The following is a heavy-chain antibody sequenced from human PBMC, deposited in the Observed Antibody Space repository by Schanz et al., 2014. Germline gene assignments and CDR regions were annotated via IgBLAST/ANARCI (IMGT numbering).Heavy chain of an antibody. Sequence: EVQLLESGGGLVEPGGSLRLSCAASGFSFNSYAMGWVRQARGKGLEWVSGFDAHDGRAYYADSAKGRFTISRDNSKSTLYVEMNSLRVEDTAVYYCAKGRFGELSAFDIWGQGTMXTVSS. V-gene: IGHV3-23*01. J-gene: IGHJ3*02. CDR1: GFSFNSYA. CDR3: AKGRFGELSAFDI. CDR2: FDAHDGRA. D-gene: IGHD3-10*01.